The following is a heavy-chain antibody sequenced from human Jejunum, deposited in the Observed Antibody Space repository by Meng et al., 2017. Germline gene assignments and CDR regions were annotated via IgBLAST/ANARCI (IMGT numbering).Heavy chain of an antibody. Sequence: SLKISCAASGFTFGEYAMQWVRQVPGKGLEWVSGISFNGRTIGYADSVKGRFTISRDNDNNSLYLQMSNLRDEDTALYYCAKAHLTLVRGVMYYYGMDVWGQGTTVTVSS. CDR2: ISFNGRTI. CDR1: GFTFGEYA. J-gene: IGHJ6*02. V-gene: IGHV3-9*01. D-gene: IGHD3-10*01. CDR3: AKAHLTLVRGVMYYYGMDV.